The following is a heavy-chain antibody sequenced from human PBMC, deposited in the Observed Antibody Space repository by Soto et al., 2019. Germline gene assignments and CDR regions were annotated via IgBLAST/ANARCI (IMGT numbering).Heavy chain of an antibody. D-gene: IGHD3-3*01. V-gene: IGHV1-2*02. Sequence: GASVKVSCKASGYTFTGYYMHWVRQAPGQGLEWMGWINPNSGGTNYAQKFQGRVTMTRDTSISTAYMELSRLRSDDTAVYYCARDRGYDFWSGYPTAAYYFDYWGQGTLVTVSS. CDR3: ARDRGYDFWSGYPTAAYYFDY. CDR1: GYTFTGYY. CDR2: INPNSGGT. J-gene: IGHJ4*02.